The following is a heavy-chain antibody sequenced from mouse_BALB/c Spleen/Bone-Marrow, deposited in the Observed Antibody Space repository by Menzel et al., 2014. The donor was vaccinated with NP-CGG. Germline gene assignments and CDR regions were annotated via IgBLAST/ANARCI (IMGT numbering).Heavy chain of an antibody. V-gene: IGHV5-9-3*01. CDR1: GFTFSTYA. J-gene: IGHJ1*01. Sequence: EVNVVESGGGLAKPGGSLQLSCAASGFTFSTYAMSWVRQTPEKRLEWVATISSSGSYTYYPDSVKGRFTISRDNAKNTLYLQMSSLRSEDTAMFYCSRLRMITTYFDVRGAGTTVTVSS. CDR2: ISSSGSYT. CDR3: SRLRMITTYFDV. D-gene: IGHD2-4*01.